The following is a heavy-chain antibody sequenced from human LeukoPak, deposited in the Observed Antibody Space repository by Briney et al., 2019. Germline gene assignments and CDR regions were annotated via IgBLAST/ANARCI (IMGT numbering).Heavy chain of an antibody. Sequence: ASVKVSCKASGYTFTGYYMHWVRQAPGQGLEWMGWINPNSGSTNYAQKFQGRVTMTRDTSISTAYMELSRLRSDDTAVYYCARALYYYDSSGYNWFDPWGQGTLVTVSS. D-gene: IGHD3-22*01. J-gene: IGHJ5*02. CDR1: GYTFTGYY. CDR3: ARALYYYDSSGYNWFDP. V-gene: IGHV1-2*02. CDR2: INPNSGST.